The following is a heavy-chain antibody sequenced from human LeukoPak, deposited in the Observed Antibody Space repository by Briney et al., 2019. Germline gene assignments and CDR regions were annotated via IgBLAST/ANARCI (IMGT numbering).Heavy chain of an antibody. J-gene: IGHJ3*02. Sequence: ASVTVSCTASGYTFTDYYMHWVGQAPGQGQELMGWINPNSGGTNYAQKFQGRVTMTRDTAISTGYMELGRLRSDDTALYYCARYYYDSSGYPLGNDAFDIWGQGTMVTVSS. V-gene: IGHV1-2*02. D-gene: IGHD3-22*01. CDR1: GYTFTDYY. CDR3: ARYYYDSSGYPLGNDAFDI. CDR2: INPNSGGT.